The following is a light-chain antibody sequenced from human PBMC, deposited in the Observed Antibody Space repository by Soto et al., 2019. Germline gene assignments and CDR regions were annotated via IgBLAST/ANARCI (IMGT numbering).Light chain of an antibody. J-gene: IGKJ5*01. CDR2: DAS. CDR3: QQYHNWPIT. Sequence: EIVLTQSPGTLSLSPGERGTLSCRASQSVSSNLAWHQQKPGQAPRILMYDASTRATGIPARFSGSGSGTEFTLTISSLQSEDFAVYYCQQYHNWPITFGQGTRLEIK. V-gene: IGKV3-15*01. CDR1: QSVSSN.